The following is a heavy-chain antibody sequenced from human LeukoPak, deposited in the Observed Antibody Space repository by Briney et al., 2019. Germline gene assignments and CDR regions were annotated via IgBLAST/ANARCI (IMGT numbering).Heavy chain of an antibody. CDR1: GGSISSYY. D-gene: IGHD6-19*01. CDR3: ARPYTSGWYGVFDI. J-gene: IGHJ3*02. Sequence: SETLCLTCTVSGGSISSYYWSWIRQSPGKGLEWIGYISYSGSTNYNPSLKSRVTILVDTSKNQFSLKLSSVAAADTAVYYCARPYTSGWYGVFDIWGQGTMVAVSS. V-gene: IGHV4-59*08. CDR2: ISYSGST.